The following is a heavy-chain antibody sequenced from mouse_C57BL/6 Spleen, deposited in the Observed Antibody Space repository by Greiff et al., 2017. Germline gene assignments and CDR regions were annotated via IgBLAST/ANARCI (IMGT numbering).Heavy chain of an antibody. D-gene: IGHD2-2*01. CDR1: GYTFTSYW. CDR3: ARVVTYAMDY. Sequence: QVQLQQPGAELVKPGASVKLSCMASGYTFTSYWMHWVKQRPGQGLEWIGMIHPNSGSTNYNEKFKSKATLTVDKSSSTAYMQLSSLTSEDSAVYYCARVVTYAMDYWGQGTSVTVSS. CDR2: IHPNSGST. V-gene: IGHV1-64*01. J-gene: IGHJ4*01.